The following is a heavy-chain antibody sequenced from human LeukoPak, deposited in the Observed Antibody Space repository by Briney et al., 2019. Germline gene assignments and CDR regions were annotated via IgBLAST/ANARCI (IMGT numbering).Heavy chain of an antibody. V-gene: IGHV1-2*02. CDR2: INPNSGGT. Sequence: ASVKVSCKASGYTFTGYYMHWVRQAPGQGLEWMGWINPNSGGTNYAQKFQGRVTMTRDTSISTAYMEQSSLRSDDTAVYYCARTFIPRAYYYYYMDVWGKGTTVTVSS. J-gene: IGHJ6*03. CDR3: ARTFIPRAYYYYYMDV. D-gene: IGHD2-21*01. CDR1: GYTFTGYY.